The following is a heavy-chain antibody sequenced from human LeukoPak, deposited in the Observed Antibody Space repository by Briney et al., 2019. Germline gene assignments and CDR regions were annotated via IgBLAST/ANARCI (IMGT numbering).Heavy chain of an antibody. D-gene: IGHD5-18*01. CDR1: GFTFSGYA. V-gene: IGHV3-64D*08. CDR2: ISIDGGSK. Sequence: GGSLRLSCSASGFTFSGYAMHWVRQAPGKGLEYVSTISIDGGSKYYADSVKGRFTISRDNSKNTLSLQMSSLRVEDTAIYYCVKDQEYSYDYWGQGTLVTVSS. CDR3: VKDQEYSYDY. J-gene: IGHJ4*02.